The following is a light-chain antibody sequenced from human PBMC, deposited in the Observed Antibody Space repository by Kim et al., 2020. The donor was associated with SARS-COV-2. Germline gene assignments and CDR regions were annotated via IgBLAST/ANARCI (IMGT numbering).Light chain of an antibody. J-gene: IGKJ2*01. V-gene: IGKV3-15*01. CDR3: QQYNNWPYT. CDR2: DAS. Sequence: SVSPGERATLSCRASQSVSNNLAWYQQKPGQAPRLLIYDASTRATGIPARFSGSGSGTEFSLTISSLQSEDFAVYYCQQYNNWPYTFGQGTKLEI. CDR1: QSVSNN.